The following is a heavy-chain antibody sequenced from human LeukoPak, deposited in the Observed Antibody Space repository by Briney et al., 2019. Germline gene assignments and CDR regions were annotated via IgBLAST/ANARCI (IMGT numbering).Heavy chain of an antibody. CDR1: GFTFSSYW. V-gene: IGHV3-74*01. CDR2: INSDGSST. D-gene: IGHD3-22*01. J-gene: IGHJ4*02. CDR3: ARGESEYYDRSFEYYFDY. Sequence: PGGSLRLSCAASGFTFSSYWMHWVRQAPGKGLVWVSRINSDGSSTSYADSVKGRFTISRDNAKNTLYLQVNSLRAEDTAVYYCARGESEYYDRSFEYYFDYWGQGTLVTVSS.